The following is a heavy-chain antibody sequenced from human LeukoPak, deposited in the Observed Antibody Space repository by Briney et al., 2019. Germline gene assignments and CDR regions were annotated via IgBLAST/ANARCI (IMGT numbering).Heavy chain of an antibody. CDR3: ARLYYYDSINS. Sequence: SETLSLTCTVSGASISSYYWSWIRQPPGKGVEWIGYIHYSEGTRYNPSLKSRVTISVDTTKNQFSLKLSSVTAADTAVYYCARLYYYDSINSWG. V-gene: IGHV4-59*08. J-gene: IGHJ1*01. CDR1: GASISSYY. CDR2: IHYSEGT. D-gene: IGHD3-22*01.